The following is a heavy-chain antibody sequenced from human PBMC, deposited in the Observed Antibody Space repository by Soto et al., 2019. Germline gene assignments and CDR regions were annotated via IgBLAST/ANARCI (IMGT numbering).Heavy chain of an antibody. V-gene: IGHV3-30*18. Sequence: QVQLVESGGGVVQPGRSLRLSCAASGFTFSSYGMHWVRQAPGKGLEWVAVISYDGSNKYYADSVKGRFTISRDNSKNTLYLQMNSLRAEDTAVYYCAKEPPVVVVAAADYWGKGTLVTVSS. D-gene: IGHD2-15*01. J-gene: IGHJ4*02. CDR3: AKEPPVVVVAAADY. CDR2: ISYDGSNK. CDR1: GFTFSSYG.